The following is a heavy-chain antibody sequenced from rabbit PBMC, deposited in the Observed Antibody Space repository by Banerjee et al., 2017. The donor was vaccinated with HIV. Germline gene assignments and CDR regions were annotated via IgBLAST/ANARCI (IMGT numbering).Heavy chain of an antibody. Sequence: QSLEESGGGLVQPEGSLTLTCTASGFSFSSGYYMCWVRQAPGKGLEWIACIYAGSSGTTHYASWAKGRFTISKTSSTTVTLQMTSLTAADTATYFCARERWTYNDYGDYVWGPGTLVTVS. J-gene: IGHJ4*01. CDR1: GFSFSSGYY. CDR2: IYAGSSGTT. V-gene: IGHV1S40*01. D-gene: IGHD2-1*01. CDR3: ARERWTYNDYGDYV.